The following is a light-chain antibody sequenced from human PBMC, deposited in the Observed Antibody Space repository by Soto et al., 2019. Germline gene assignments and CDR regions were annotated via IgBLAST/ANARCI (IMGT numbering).Light chain of an antibody. CDR1: YSDVGGYNS. Sequence: QSVLTQPASVSGSPGQPITISCTGSYSDVGGYNSVSWYQQHPGKAPKLMIYDVDNRPSGVSNRFSGSKSGNTASLTISGLQHEDEDAYYCGSSTTSDTLAFGGGTKVTVL. CDR3: GSSTTSDTLA. CDR2: DVD. V-gene: IGLV2-14*03. J-gene: IGLJ2*01.